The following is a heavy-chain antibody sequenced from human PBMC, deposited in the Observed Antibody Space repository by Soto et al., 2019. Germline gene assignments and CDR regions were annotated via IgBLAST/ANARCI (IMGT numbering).Heavy chain of an antibody. CDR2: ISYSGST. CDR1: GSSISSYY. Sequence: QVQLQESGPGLVKPSETLSLTCTVSGSSISSYYWSWIRQPPGKGLEWIGYISYSGSTNYNPSLKSRGTISVDTSKNQFSLKLSSVTAADTAMYYCARARPATAIPYFVDYWGQGTLVTVSS. CDR3: ARARPATAIPYFVDY. J-gene: IGHJ4*02. V-gene: IGHV4-59*01. D-gene: IGHD2-2*02.